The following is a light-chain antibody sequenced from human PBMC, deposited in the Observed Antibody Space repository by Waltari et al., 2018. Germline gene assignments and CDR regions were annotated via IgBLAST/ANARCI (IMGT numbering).Light chain of an antibody. CDR1: GGHRTYI. J-gene: IGLJ3*02. CDR3: ETWDSDTWV. CDR2: IEVSGNF. V-gene: IGLV4-60*03. Sequence: PVLTQSSSASASPGSSVKLTCTLSGGHRTYIIPWHQQQPGQAPRYLMKIEVSGNFKKGSGVPDRFSGSSSGADRHLTISSLHSEDEADYFCETWDSDTWVFGGGTTVTV.